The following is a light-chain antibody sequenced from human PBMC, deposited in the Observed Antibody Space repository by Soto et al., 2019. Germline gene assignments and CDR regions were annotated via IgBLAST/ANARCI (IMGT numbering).Light chain of an antibody. V-gene: IGKV3-15*01. CDR1: QSVYSN. CDR2: GAS. J-gene: IGKJ3*01. CDR3: QQYNHWPYT. Sequence: EIVMTQSPATLSVSPGEGATLSCRASQSVYSNLAWYQQKPGQPPRLLIYGASTRATGIPARFSGSGSGTVFTFTISSLQSEDFAAYYCQQYNHWPYTFGPGTKVDIK.